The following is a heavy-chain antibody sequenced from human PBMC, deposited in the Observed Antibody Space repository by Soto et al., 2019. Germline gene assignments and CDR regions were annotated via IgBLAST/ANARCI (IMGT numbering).Heavy chain of an antibody. Sequence: QVQLQESGPGLVKPSDTLSLTCAVSGYSISSSNWWGWIRQPPGKGLEWIGYIYYSGTTYYNPSLKSPATMSVDPSRNQFSLRLPFVTAVDTAMYSCALTEIQGPIDYWGQGTLVTVSS. V-gene: IGHV4-28*01. CDR3: ALTEIQGPIDY. CDR2: IYYSGTT. J-gene: IGHJ4*02. CDR1: GYSISSSNW.